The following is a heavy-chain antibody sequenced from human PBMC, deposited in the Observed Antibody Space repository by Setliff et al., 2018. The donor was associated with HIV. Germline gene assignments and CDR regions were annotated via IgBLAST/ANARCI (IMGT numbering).Heavy chain of an antibody. Sequence: GESLKISCVASGFIFDTYPMNWVRRAPGKGLEWVARIREEAHGGETEYAAALRGRFTISRDDSKNTLYLQMNSLKTDDTAVYYCTRFSEWSEDYWGQGTLVTVSS. D-gene: IGHD3-3*01. V-gene: IGHV3-15*01. CDR1: GFIFDTYP. CDR3: TRFSEWSEDY. J-gene: IGHJ4*02. CDR2: IREEAHGGET.